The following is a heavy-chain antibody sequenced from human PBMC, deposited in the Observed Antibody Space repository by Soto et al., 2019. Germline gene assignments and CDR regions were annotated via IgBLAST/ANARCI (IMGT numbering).Heavy chain of an antibody. CDR2: IYYSGST. Sequence: SETLSLTCTVSGGSISSGGYYWSWIRQHPGKGLEWIGYIYYSGSTYYNPSLKSRVTISVDTSKNQFSLKLRSDDTAVYYCARDNRGYSGYVDYWGQGTLVTVSS. D-gene: IGHD5-12*01. J-gene: IGHJ4*02. V-gene: IGHV4-31*03. CDR1: GGSISSGGYY. CDR3: ARDNRGYSGYVDY.